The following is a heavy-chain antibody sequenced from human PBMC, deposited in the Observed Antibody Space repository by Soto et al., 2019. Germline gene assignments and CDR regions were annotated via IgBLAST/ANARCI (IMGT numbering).Heavy chain of an antibody. J-gene: IGHJ6*02. D-gene: IGHD6-19*01. CDR2: IMPLFGRP. Sequence: QVQLVQSGAEVKKPGSSMKVSCKASGGSFSDFAFSWVRQAPGQGPEWMGGIMPLFGRPDYAQKFRDRVNITADESTSTVFVEVRSLTSEDTAVYYCATWLRMAGIGNYYYGMDVWGQGTTVTVSS. V-gene: IGHV1-69*12. CDR3: ATWLRMAGIGNYYYGMDV. CDR1: GGSFSDFA.